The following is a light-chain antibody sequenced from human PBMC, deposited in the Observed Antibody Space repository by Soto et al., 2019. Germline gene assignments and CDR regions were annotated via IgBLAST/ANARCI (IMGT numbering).Light chain of an antibody. Sequence: QSVLTQPASVSGSPGQSITISCTGISSDYNYVSWYQQHPGKDPKVIIYDVSNRPSGVSNRFSGSKSGNTASLTVSGLQAEDEADYYCSSYTSRHTLLFGGGTKLTVL. CDR2: DVS. CDR3: SSYTSRHTLL. V-gene: IGLV2-14*01. J-gene: IGLJ3*02. CDR1: SSDYNY.